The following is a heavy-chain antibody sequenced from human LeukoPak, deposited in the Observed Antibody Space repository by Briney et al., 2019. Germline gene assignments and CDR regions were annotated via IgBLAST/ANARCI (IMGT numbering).Heavy chain of an antibody. D-gene: IGHD1-14*01. Sequence: GGSLRLSCAASGFSFPTHSFHWVRQSPGKGLEWVAYIGSSSSNIYQAKSMKGRISISRDNAKNSLFLQMSSLRVEDTAVYYCARERETFGIIDSWGQGTLVAVSS. CDR3: ARERETFGIIDS. V-gene: IGHV3-48*04. CDR1: GFSFPTHS. CDR2: IGSSSSNI. J-gene: IGHJ4*02.